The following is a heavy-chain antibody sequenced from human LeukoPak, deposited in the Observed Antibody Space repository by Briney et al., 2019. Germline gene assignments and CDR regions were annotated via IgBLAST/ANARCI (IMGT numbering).Heavy chain of an antibody. Sequence: KPSETLSLTCTVSGGSINFYYWSWIRQPAGKGLEWIGRIYSTGSTNYSPSLKSRVTMSVDKSKNQFSLNLNSVTAADTAVYYCARGIADPYSFDSWGQGTLVTVSS. CDR1: GGSINFYY. J-gene: IGHJ4*02. V-gene: IGHV4-4*07. D-gene: IGHD6-13*01. CDR2: IYSTGST. CDR3: ARGIADPYSFDS.